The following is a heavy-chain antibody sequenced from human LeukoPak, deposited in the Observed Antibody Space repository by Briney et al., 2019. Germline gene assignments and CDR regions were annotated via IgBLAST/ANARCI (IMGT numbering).Heavy chain of an antibody. J-gene: IGHJ4*02. V-gene: IGHV3-30*02. CDR3: ARAWEAVAGNYGVIDY. CDR1: GFTFSSNG. CDR2: IQYDGSKK. Sequence: PGGSLRLSCVASGFTFSSNGMHWVRQAPGKGLEWVTFIQYDGSKKYYADSVKGRFTISRDNSKNTLYLEMNSLRAEDTAVYYCARAWEAVAGNYGVIDYWGQGTLVTVSS. D-gene: IGHD1-7*01.